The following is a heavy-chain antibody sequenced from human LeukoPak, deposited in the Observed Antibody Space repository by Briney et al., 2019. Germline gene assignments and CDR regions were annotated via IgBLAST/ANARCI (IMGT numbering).Heavy chain of an antibody. V-gene: IGHV3-43*01. D-gene: IGHD3-10*01. CDR2: ISWDGGST. CDR3: AKDQAREDYYGSGSYQGIDY. J-gene: IGHJ4*02. CDR1: GFTFDDYT. Sequence: GGSLRLSCAASGFTFDDYTMHWVRQAPGKGLEWVSLISWDGGSTYYADSVKGRFTISRDNSKNSLYLQMNSLRTEVTALYYCAKDQAREDYYGSGSYQGIDYWGQGTLVTVSS.